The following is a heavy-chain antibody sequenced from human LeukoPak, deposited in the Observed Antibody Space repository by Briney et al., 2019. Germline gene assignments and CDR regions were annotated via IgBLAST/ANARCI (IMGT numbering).Heavy chain of an antibody. V-gene: IGHV4-4*07. CDR3: ARVSRELGMGYYYYGMDV. CDR1: GGSTSSYY. Sequence: PSETLSLTCTVSGGSTSSYYRSWIRQPAGKGLEWIGRIYTSGSTNYNPSLKSRVTMSVDTSKNQFSLKLSSVTAADTAVYYCARVSRELGMGYYYYGMDVWGQGTTVTVSS. D-gene: IGHD1-26*01. CDR2: IYTSGST. J-gene: IGHJ6*02.